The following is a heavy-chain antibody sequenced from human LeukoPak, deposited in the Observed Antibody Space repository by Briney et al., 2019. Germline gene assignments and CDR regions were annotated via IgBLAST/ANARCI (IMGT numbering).Heavy chain of an antibody. CDR3: ARGSPPGD. Sequence: PGGSLRLSCAASGFNVSRNYMNWVRQAPGKGLEWVSVIYSGGSTYYADSVKGRFTISRDISKNTLYLQMNTLRVDDTAVYYCARGSPPGDWGQGTLVTVSS. CDR2: IYSGGST. D-gene: IGHD3-16*01. CDR1: GFNVSRNY. J-gene: IGHJ4*02. V-gene: IGHV3-53*01.